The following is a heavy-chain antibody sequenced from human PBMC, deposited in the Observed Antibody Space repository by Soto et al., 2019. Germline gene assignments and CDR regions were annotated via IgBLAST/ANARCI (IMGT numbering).Heavy chain of an antibody. V-gene: IGHV3-74*01. J-gene: IGHJ4*01. D-gene: IGHD3-3*01. Sequence: GGTLRLSCAASGFTFSSYLMHWVRQAPGKGLVWVSHIHGDGITTSYADSVKGRFTISRDNAKNVLYLQMNSLIAEDTAVYYCARFPRFWSAIDYWGRVTLVTVSS. CDR3: ARFPRFWSAIDY. CDR1: GFTFSSYL. CDR2: IHGDGITT.